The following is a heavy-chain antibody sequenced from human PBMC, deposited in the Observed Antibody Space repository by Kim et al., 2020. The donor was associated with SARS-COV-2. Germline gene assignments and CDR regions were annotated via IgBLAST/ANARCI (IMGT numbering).Heavy chain of an antibody. CDR1: GGTFSSYA. V-gene: IGHV1-69*06. CDR2: IIPIFGTA. CDR3: AREGFSIGGSFLDY. Sequence: SVKVSCKASGGTFSSYAISWVRQAPGQGLEWMGGIIPIFGTANYAQKFQGRVTITADKSTSTAYMELSSLRSEDTAVYYCAREGFSIGGSFLDYWGQGTLVTVSS. D-gene: IGHD1-26*01. J-gene: IGHJ4*02.